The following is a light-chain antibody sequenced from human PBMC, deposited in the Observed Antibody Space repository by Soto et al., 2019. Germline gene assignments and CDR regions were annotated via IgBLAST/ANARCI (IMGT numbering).Light chain of an antibody. J-gene: IGLJ1*01. CDR1: SSDVGAYNY. V-gene: IGLV2-14*01. CDR3: CSFTSVNTADV. Sequence: QSVLTQPGSVSGSPGQSVTISCTGTSSDVGAYNYVSWYQQHPGKAPKLMIYEVTNRPSGVSTRFSGSKSGNTASLTISGLQAEDEADDYCCSFTSVNTADVFGTGTKVTVL. CDR2: EVT.